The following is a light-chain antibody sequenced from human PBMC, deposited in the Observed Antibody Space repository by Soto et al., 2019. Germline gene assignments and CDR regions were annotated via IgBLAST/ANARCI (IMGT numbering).Light chain of an antibody. V-gene: IGKV3-15*01. J-gene: IGKJ1*01. CDR1: QSVSGD. Sequence: EVAMTQSPATLSVSPGERATLSCRASQSVSGDLAWYQQKPGQAPRLLIYGASTRAAGIPARFSGSGSGTEFILTIRSLQSEDFAVYFCQQYNDWPRTFGQGTTVEIK. CDR3: QQYNDWPRT. CDR2: GAS.